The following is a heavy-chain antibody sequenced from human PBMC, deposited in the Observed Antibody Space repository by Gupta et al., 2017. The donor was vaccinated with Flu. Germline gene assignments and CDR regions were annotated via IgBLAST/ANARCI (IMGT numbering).Heavy chain of an antibody. CDR1: SGVG. J-gene: IGHJ5*02. V-gene: IGHV2-5*02. CDR2: IYWDDDK. D-gene: IGHD7-27*01. Sequence: SGVGVGWIRQPPGKAPEWLALIYWDDDKRYNPSLNNRLAITKDTSKNQVVLTMINMHPADTATYFCAHRRRNVMGTWFDHWGQGFLVTVS. CDR3: AHRRRNVMGTWFDH.